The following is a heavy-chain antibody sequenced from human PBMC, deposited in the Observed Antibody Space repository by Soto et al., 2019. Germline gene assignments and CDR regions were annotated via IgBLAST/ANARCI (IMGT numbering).Heavy chain of an antibody. V-gene: IGHV3-30-3*01. CDR1: GFTFSSYA. Sequence: QVQLVESGGGVVQPGRSLRLSCAASGFTFSSYAMHWVRQAPGKGLEWVAVISYDGSNKYYADSVKGRFTISRDNSNNTLYVQMNSPSAEDTAVYYCARDREGSVTAILYWYFDLWGRGTLVTVSS. CDR3: ARDREGSVTAILYWYFDL. D-gene: IGHD2-21*02. CDR2: ISYDGSNK. J-gene: IGHJ2*01.